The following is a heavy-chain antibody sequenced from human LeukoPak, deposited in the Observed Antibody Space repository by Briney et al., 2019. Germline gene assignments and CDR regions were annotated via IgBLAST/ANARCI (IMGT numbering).Heavy chain of an antibody. Sequence: PSETLSLTCAVYGGSFSGYYWSWIRQPPGKGLEWIGEINNSGSTNSNPSLKSRVTISVVTSKNQFSLKLSSVTAADTAVYYCARGVFYYGSGSYEDYWGQGTLVTVSS. J-gene: IGHJ4*02. D-gene: IGHD3-10*01. CDR2: INNSGST. CDR1: GGSFSGYY. CDR3: ARGVFYYGSGSYEDY. V-gene: IGHV4-34*01.